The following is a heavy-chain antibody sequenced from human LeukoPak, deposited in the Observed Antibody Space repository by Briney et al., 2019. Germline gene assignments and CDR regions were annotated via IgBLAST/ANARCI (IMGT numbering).Heavy chain of an antibody. CDR3: AKKGASYYYDSSGYN. V-gene: IGHV3-23*01. J-gene: IGHJ4*02. D-gene: IGHD3-22*01. CDR2: ISGSGGST. Sequence: GGSLRLSCAASGFTFSSYSMNWVRQAPGKGLEWVSAISGSGGSTYYADSVKGRFTISRDNSKNTLYLQMNSLRAEDTAVYYCAKKGASYYYDSSGYNWGQGTLVTVSS. CDR1: GFTFSSYS.